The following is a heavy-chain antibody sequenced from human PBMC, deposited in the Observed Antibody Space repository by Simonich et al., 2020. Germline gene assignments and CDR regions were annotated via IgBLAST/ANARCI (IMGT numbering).Heavy chain of an antibody. V-gene: IGHV1-2*02. CDR1: GYTFTGYY. CDR2: SNPNRGGT. D-gene: IGHD6-25*01. J-gene: IGHJ2*01. Sequence: QVQLVQSGAEVKKPGASVKVSCKASGYTFTGYYMHWGRQAPGQGLEGRGWSNPNRGGTNYAQKFQGRVTMTRDTSISTAYMELSRLRSDDTAVYYCARGGLGHWYFDLWGRGTLVTVSS. CDR3: ARGGLGHWYFDL.